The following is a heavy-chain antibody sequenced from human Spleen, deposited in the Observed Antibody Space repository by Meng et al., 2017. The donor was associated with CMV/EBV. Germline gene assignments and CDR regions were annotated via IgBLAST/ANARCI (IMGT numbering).Heavy chain of an antibody. CDR2: IYWNGDE. J-gene: IGHJ4*02. CDR1: TSCAG. D-gene: IGHD3-3*01. CDR3: AHSSRNYDFRSGYFYYFDY. Sequence: TSCAGLGWIRQPPGEALEWLAHIYWNGDEGYSPSLKSKLTITKDTSRNQVVLRMTNMDPVDTATYYCAHSSRNYDFRSGYFYYFDYWGQGTLVTVSS. V-gene: IGHV2-5*01.